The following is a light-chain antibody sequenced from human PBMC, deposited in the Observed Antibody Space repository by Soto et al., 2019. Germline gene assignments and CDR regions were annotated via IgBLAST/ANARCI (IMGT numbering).Light chain of an antibody. Sequence: EIVLTQSPGTLSLSPGEIASLSCRASQTISSSYIAWYRQKPRQAPRLLMLGTSNRATGVPDRFSGSGSGTNFPLTISRLEPEDFAVYYCEQYGGSPMYTFGQGTRLEIK. V-gene: IGKV3-20*01. J-gene: IGKJ2*01. CDR2: GTS. CDR1: QTISSSY. CDR3: EQYGGSPMYT.